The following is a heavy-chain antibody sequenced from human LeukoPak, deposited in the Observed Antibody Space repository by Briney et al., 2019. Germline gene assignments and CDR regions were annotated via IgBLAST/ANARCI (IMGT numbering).Heavy chain of an antibody. V-gene: IGHV3-48*01. J-gene: IGHJ3*02. CDR3: AREVGTPQAFDI. CDR2: INSRSSTI. D-gene: IGHD1-26*01. Sequence: GGSLRLSCAASRFTFSNYGVNWVRQAPGKELEWVSYINSRSSTIYYADSVRGRFTISRDNAKNSLYLQMNSLKAEDTAIYYCAREVGTPQAFDIWGQGTMVTASS. CDR1: RFTFSNYG.